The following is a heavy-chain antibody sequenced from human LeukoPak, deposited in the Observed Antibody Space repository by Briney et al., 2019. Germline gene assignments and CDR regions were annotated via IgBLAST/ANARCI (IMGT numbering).Heavy chain of an antibody. D-gene: IGHD3-22*01. V-gene: IGHV4-39*01. Sequence: SETLSLTCSVFGGSVRSTSDYWGWIRQPPGKGLEYIGSIYSSGTTYYNPSLKSRVSMSVDVSNNQFSLKLSSVTAADTAVYYCARLYYDSSGSRRDYYFDYWGPGALVTVSS. CDR2: IYSSGTT. CDR1: GGSVRSTSDY. J-gene: IGHJ4*02. CDR3: ARLYYDSSGSRRDYYFDY.